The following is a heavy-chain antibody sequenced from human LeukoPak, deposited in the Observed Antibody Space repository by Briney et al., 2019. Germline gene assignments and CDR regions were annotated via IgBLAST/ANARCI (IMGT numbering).Heavy chain of an antibody. CDR1: GGSISSYY. CDR2: ISNSGST. D-gene: IGHD1-26*01. Sequence: PSQTLSLTCTVSGGSISSYYWSWIRQPPGKGLEWIGNISNSGSTNYTPSRESRVTISVDTSKNQCSLQLNCVTAGDTAVYYCARHGSHYSFDFWGQGILVTVSS. CDR3: ARHGSHYSFDF. V-gene: IGHV4-59*08. J-gene: IGHJ4*02.